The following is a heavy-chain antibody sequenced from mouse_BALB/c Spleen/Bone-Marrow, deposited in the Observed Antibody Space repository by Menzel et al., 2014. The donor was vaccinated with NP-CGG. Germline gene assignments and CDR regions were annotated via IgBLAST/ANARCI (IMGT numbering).Heavy chain of an antibody. D-gene: IGHD2-4*01. CDR3: ARVSYDYFDY. CDR2: ISDGGSYT. CDR1: GFTFSGYY. V-gene: IGHV5-4*02. Sequence: EVHLVESGGGLVKPGGSLKLSCAASGFTFSGYYMYWVRQTPEKRLEWVATISDGGSYTYYPDSVKGRFTISRDNAKNNLYLQMSSLKSEDTAMYYCARVSYDYFDYWGQGTTLTVSS. J-gene: IGHJ2*01.